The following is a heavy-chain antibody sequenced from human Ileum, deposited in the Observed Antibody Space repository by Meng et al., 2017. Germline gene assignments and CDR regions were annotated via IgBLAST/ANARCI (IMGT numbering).Heavy chain of an antibody. V-gene: IGHV6-1*01. CDR3: ARGGGSYYHFDY. CDR2: TYYRSKWFN. Sequence: QVTLPQSGPGLVKPSQTPSPTCAISGESVSSKRAAWNWIRPAPMRGLEWLGRTYYRSKWFNEYAVSVKSRITLNPDTSENQFSLQLNSVTPEDAAVYYCARGGGSYYHFDYWGQGTLVTVSS. D-gene: IGHD1-26*01. J-gene: IGHJ4*02. CDR1: GESVSSKRAA.